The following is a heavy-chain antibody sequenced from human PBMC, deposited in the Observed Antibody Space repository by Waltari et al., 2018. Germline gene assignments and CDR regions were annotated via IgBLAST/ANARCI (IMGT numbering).Heavy chain of an antibody. Sequence: EVQLVESGGGLVNPGGSLRLSCAASGFTFRSFEMNWVRQAPGKGLEWVAYISNFGGTVYYADSVQGRFIISRDNVKNSLDLQMDSLTAEDTAVYYFAILPAYSSAWSADYWGRGTRVTVSS. J-gene: IGHJ4*02. D-gene: IGHD6-19*01. CDR2: ISNFGGTV. CDR3: AILPAYSSAWSADY. CDR1: GFTFRSFE. V-gene: IGHV3-48*03.